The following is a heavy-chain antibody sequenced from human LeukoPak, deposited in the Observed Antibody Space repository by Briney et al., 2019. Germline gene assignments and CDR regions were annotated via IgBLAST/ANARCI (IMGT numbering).Heavy chain of an antibody. CDR2: IYHSGST. CDR3: ARTGGGYNHAFDI. J-gene: IGHJ3*02. V-gene: IGHV4-30-2*01. CDR1: GGSISSGGYS. Sequence: PSETLSLTCAVSGGSISSGGYSWSWIRQPPGKGLEWIGYIYHSGSTYYNPSLKSRVTISVDRSKNQFSLKLSSVTAAGTAVYYCARTGGGYNHAFDIWGQGTMVTVSS. D-gene: IGHD5-24*01.